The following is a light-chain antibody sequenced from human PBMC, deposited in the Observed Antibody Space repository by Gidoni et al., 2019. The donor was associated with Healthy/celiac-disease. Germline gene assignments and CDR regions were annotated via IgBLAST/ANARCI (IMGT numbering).Light chain of an antibody. CDR1: QSVSSN. J-gene: IGKJ2*01. Sequence: EIVMTQSPAPLSVSQGERATLSCRASQSVSSNLAWYQQKPGQAPRLLIYGASTRATGIPSRFSGSGSGTDFTLTISSLQSEDIAVYYCQQYNNWPLTFGQGTKLEIK. CDR2: GAS. V-gene: IGKV3-15*01. CDR3: QQYNNWPLT.